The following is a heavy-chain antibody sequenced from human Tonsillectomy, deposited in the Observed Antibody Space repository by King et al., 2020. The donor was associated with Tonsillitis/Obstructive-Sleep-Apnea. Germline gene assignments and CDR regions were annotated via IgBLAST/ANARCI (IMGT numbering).Heavy chain of an antibody. CDR2: ISYDGSNK. V-gene: IGHV3-30*04. CDR3: ASIRRGSYYGSEQDAFDI. J-gene: IGHJ3*02. D-gene: IGHD3-10*01. Sequence: QVQLVQSGGGVVQPGRSLRLSCAASGFTFSSYAMHWVRQAPGKGLEWVAVISYDGSNKYYADSVKGRFTISRDNSKNTLYLQMNSLSAEDTGVYYCASIRRGSYYGSEQDAFDIWGQGTMVTVSS. CDR1: GFTFSSYA.